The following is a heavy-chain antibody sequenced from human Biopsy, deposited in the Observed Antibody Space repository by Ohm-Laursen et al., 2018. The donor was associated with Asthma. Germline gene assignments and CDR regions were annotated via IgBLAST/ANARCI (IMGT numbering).Heavy chain of an antibody. CDR3: VSYEVVTAILPMDV. V-gene: IGHV3-30*01. D-gene: IGHD2-21*02. J-gene: IGHJ6*02. CDR1: GFSFSNFA. CDR2: ISKDASTQ. Sequence: SLRLSCTAFGFSFSNFAIHWVRQAPGKGLEWVGVISKDASTQDYADSVKGRFTMARDNSKNTLDLQMNSLREEDTAVYYCVSYEVVTAILPMDVWGQGTTVTVSS.